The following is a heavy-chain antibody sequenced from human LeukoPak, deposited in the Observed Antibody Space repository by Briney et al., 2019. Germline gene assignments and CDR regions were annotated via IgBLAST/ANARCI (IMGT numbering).Heavy chain of an antibody. CDR2: IKQDGSEK. V-gene: IGHV3-7*01. CDR1: GFTFSTYW. Sequence: GGSLRLSCAASGFTFSTYWMSWVRQAPGKGLEWMANIKQDGSEKYYVDSVKGRFTISRDNAKNSLYLQMNSLRAEDTAVYYCARPNPRRPRGGLDGMDVWGQGTTVTVSS. J-gene: IGHJ6*02. CDR3: ARPNPRRPRGGLDGMDV. D-gene: IGHD1-14*01.